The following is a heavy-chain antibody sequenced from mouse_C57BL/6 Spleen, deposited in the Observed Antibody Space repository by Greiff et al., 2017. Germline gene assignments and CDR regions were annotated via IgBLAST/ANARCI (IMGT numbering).Heavy chain of an antibody. CDR2: IDPSDSYT. V-gene: IGHV1-69*01. CDR3: ARPELGPFDY. Sequence: QVQLQQSGAELVMPGASVKLSCKASGYTFTSYWMHWVKQRPGQGLEWIGEIDPSDSYTNYNQKFKGKSTLTVDKSSSTAYMQLSSLTSEDSAVYYCARPELGPFDYWGQGTTLTVSS. J-gene: IGHJ2*01. D-gene: IGHD4-1*01. CDR1: GYTFTSYW.